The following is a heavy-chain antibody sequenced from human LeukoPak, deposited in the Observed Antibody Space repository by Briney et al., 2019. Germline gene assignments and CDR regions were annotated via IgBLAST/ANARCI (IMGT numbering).Heavy chain of an antibody. CDR3: AKTYYYDSSGYFPFQGIEYFDY. J-gene: IGHJ4*02. D-gene: IGHD3-22*01. V-gene: IGHV3-23*01. Sequence: PGGSLRLSCAASGFTFSSYAMSWVRQAPGKGLEWVSAISGSGGSTYYADSVKGRFTISRDNSKNTLYLQMNSLRAEDTAVYYCAKTYYYDSSGYFPFQGIEYFDYWGQGTLVTVSS. CDR2: ISGSGGST. CDR1: GFTFSSYA.